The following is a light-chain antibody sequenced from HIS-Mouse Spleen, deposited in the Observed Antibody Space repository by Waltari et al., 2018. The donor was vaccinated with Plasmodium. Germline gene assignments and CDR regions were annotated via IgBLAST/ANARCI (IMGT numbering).Light chain of an antibody. CDR3: YSTDSSGNHRV. Sequence: SYELIQPPSVSVSPGQTARLTCSGDALPKKYAYWYQQKSGQAPVLVIYEDSKRPSGIPERFSGSSSGTMATLTISGAQVEDEADYYCYSTDSSGNHRVFGGGTKLTVL. V-gene: IGLV3-10*01. J-gene: IGLJ3*02. CDR2: EDS. CDR1: ALPKKY.